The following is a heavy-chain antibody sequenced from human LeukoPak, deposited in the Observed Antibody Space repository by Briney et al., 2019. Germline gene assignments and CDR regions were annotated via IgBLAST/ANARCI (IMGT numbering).Heavy chain of an antibody. J-gene: IGHJ4*02. V-gene: IGHV1-46*01. CDR1: GYTFTSYY. Sequence: GASVKVSCKASGYTFTSYYMHWVRQAPGQGLEWMGTINPSGGSTSYAQKFQGRVTITADKSTSTAYMELSSLRSEDTAVYYCARTMVEYSYHFDYWGQGTLVTVSS. D-gene: IGHD5-18*01. CDR2: INPSGGST. CDR3: ARTMVEYSYHFDY.